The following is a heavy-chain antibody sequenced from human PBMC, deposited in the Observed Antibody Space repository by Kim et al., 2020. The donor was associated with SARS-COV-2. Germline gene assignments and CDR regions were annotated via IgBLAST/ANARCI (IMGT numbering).Heavy chain of an antibody. CDR2: IYYSGST. J-gene: IGHJ4*02. Sequence: SETLSLTCTASGGSISSSSYYWGWIRQPPGKGLEWIGSIYYSGSTYYNPSLKGRVTISVDTSKNQFSLKLSSVTAADTAVYYCARHDSSGYYYEYYFDYWGQGTLVTVSS. D-gene: IGHD3-22*01. V-gene: IGHV4-39*01. CDR1: GGSISSSSYY. CDR3: ARHDSSGYYYEYYFDY.